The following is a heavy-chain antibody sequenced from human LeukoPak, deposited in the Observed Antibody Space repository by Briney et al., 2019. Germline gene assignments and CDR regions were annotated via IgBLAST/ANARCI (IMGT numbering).Heavy chain of an antibody. CDR1: GFTFSSYG. D-gene: IGHD1-7*01. J-gene: IGHJ4*02. CDR3: AKDSAGTNSYFDY. V-gene: IGHV3-33*06. Sequence: PGRSLRLSCAASGFTFSSYGMHWVRQAPGKGLEWVAVIWYDGSNKYYADSVKGRFTISRDNSKNTLYLQMNSLRAEDTAVYYCAKDSAGTNSYFDYWGQGTLVTVSS. CDR2: IWYDGSNK.